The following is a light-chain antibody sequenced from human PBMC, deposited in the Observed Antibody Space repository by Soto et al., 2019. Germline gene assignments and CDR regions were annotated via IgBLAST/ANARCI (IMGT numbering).Light chain of an antibody. CDR1: QSVGGD. J-gene: IGKJ1*01. Sequence: IVMTQSPATLSVSPGERATLSCRASQSVGGDLAWYQRKPGQAPRLLIYGASSRAPGIPARFSGSGSGTEFTLNIRSLQSEDFAVYYCQQYDTSLTWTLGQGTKVDIK. CDR3: QQYDTSLTWT. V-gene: IGKV3-15*01. CDR2: GAS.